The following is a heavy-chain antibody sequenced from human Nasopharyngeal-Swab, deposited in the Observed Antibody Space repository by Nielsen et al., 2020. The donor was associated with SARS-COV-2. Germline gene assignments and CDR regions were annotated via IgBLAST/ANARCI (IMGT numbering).Heavy chain of an antibody. D-gene: IGHD3-10*01. J-gene: IGHJ6*02. CDR3: ARNPEEGVITYYYYGIDV. Sequence: WIRQPPGKGLEWVSSISSSSSYIYYADSVKGRFTISRDNAKNSLYLQMNSLRAEDTAVYYCARNPEEGVITYYYYGIDVWGQGTTGTVSS. V-gene: IGHV3-21*01. CDR2: ISSSSSYI.